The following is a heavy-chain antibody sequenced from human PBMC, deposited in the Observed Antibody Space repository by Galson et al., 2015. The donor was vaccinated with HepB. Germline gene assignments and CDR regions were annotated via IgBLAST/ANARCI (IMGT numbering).Heavy chain of an antibody. Sequence: LRLSCAASGFTFSSYTMNWVRQAPGKGLEWVSSISSSSSYMYYADSVKGRFTISRDNAKNSLYLQMNSLRAEDTAVYYCAREAYCRSTSCYWDYWGQGTLVTVSS. V-gene: IGHV3-21*01. CDR1: GFTFSSYT. D-gene: IGHD2-2*01. CDR2: ISSSSSYM. J-gene: IGHJ4*02. CDR3: AREAYCRSTSCYWDY.